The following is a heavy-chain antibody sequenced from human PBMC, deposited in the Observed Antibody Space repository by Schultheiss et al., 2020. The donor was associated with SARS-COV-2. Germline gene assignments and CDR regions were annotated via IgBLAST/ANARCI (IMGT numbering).Heavy chain of an antibody. CDR2: INHSGST. J-gene: IGHJ4*02. D-gene: IGHD1-26*01. CDR3: ARGGISGSYAPFDY. CDR1: GYSISSGYY. V-gene: IGHV4-38-2*01. Sequence: SETLSLTCAVSGYSISSGYYWGWIRQPPGKGLEWIGEINHSGSTNYNPSLKSRVTISVDTSKNQFSLKLSSVTAADTAVYYCARGGISGSYAPFDYWGQGTLVTVSS.